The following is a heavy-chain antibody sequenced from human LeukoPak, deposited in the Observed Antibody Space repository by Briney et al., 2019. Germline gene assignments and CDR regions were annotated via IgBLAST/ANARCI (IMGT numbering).Heavy chain of an antibody. D-gene: IGHD6-13*01. CDR1: GFTFSSYS. Sequence: RGSLRLSCAASGFTFSSYSMNWVRQAPGKGLEWVSSISSSSSYIYYADSVKGRFTISRDNAKNSLYLQMNSLRAEDTAVYYWARDVSSSWADAFDIWGQGTMVTVSS. CDR3: ARDVSSSWADAFDI. J-gene: IGHJ3*02. CDR2: ISSSSSYI. V-gene: IGHV3-21*01.